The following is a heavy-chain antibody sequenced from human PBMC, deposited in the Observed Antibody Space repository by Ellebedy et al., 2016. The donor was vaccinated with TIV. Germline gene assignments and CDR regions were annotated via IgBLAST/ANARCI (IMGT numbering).Heavy chain of an antibody. CDR1: GDSVSSNSAA. V-gene: IGHV6-1*01. CDR3: ARVYLGAGGWYSGAYYYYYYGLDV. CDR2: TYYRSKWYN. D-gene: IGHD6-19*01. Sequence: SETLSLXXAISGDSVSSNSAAWNWIRQSPSRGLEWLGRTYYRSKWYNDYAVSVKSRITINPETSKNQFSLQLNSVTPEDTAVYYCARVYLGAGGWYSGAYYYYYYGLDVWGQGTTVTVSS. J-gene: IGHJ6*02.